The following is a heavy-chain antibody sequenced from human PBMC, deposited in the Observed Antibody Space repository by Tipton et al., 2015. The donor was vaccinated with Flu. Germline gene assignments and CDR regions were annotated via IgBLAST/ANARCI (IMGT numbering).Heavy chain of an antibody. Sequence: TLSLTCTVSGGSISSYYWSWIRQPPGKGLEWIGYIYYSGSTNYNPSLKRRVTISVDTSKNQFSLKLSSVTAADTAVYYCARDRPNYYYYGMDVWGQGTTVTVSS. CDR3: ARDRPNYYYYGMDV. V-gene: IGHV4-59*01. CDR2: IYYSGST. J-gene: IGHJ6*02. CDR1: GGSISSYY.